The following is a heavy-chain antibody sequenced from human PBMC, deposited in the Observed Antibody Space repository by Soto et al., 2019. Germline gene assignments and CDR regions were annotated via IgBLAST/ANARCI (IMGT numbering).Heavy chain of an antibody. CDR2: IYYSGST. CDR1: GGSISSGGYS. V-gene: IGHV4-30-2*05. CDR3: ARGSTTEKVDS. Sequence: PSETLSLTCAVSGGSISSGGYSWSWIRQPPGKGLEWIGYIYYSGSTYYNPSLKSRVTISVDTSKNQFSLKLSSVTAADTAIYYCARGSTTEKVDSWGQGILVTVSS. J-gene: IGHJ4*02.